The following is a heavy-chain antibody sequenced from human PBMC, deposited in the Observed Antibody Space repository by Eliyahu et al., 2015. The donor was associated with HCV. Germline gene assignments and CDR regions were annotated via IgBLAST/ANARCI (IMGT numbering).Heavy chain of an antibody. Sequence: QVQLVQSGAEVKKPGSSVKVSCKASXXTFSTYGISWVRQAPGQGXEWMGGIIPXFGTAKYAQKFQGRVTITADESTTTAYMELSSLRSEDTAVYYCARDAYCGGDCFSYSQHWGQGTLVTVSS. CDR3: ARDAYCGGDCFSYSQH. V-gene: IGHV1-69*01. CDR2: IIPXFGTA. CDR1: XXTFSTYG. D-gene: IGHD2-21*02. J-gene: IGHJ1*01.